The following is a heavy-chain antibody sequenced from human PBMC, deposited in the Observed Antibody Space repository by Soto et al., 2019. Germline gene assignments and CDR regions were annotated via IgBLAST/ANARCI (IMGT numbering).Heavy chain of an antibody. V-gene: IGHV1-69*01. Sequence: QVQLVQSGAEVKKPGSSVKVSCKASGGTFSSYAISWVRQAPGQGLEWMGGIIPIFGTANYAQKFQGRVTITADESTSTAYMELSSLRSEDTAVYYCARNRQDYYYGSGSYLAYWGQGTLVTVSS. D-gene: IGHD3-10*01. J-gene: IGHJ4*02. CDR2: IIPIFGTA. CDR1: GGTFSSYA. CDR3: ARNRQDYYYGSGSYLAY.